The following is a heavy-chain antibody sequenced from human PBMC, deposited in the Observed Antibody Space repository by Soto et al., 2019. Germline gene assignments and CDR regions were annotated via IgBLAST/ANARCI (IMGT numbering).Heavy chain of an antibody. CDR3: AREGGSGGSGDDAFDI. CDR2: IKEDGSEK. D-gene: IGHD3-10*01. Sequence: PGGSLRLSCAASGFTFSSYWMSWVRQAPGKGLEWVANIKEDGSEKYYADSVKGRFTISRDNAKNTLYLQMNSLRAEDTAVYYCAREGGSGGSGDDAFDIWGQGTMVTVSS. J-gene: IGHJ3*02. CDR1: GFTFSSYW. V-gene: IGHV3-7*01.